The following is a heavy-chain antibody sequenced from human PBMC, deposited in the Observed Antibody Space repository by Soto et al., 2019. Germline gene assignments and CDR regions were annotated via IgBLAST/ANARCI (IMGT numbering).Heavy chain of an antibody. D-gene: IGHD3-3*01. CDR1: GFTFSSYG. Sequence: GGSLRLSCAASGFTFSSYGMHWVRQAPGKGLEWVAVISYDGSNKYYADSVKGRFTISRDNSKNTLYLQMNSLRAEDTAVYYCARGTIFDYWGQGTLVTV. V-gene: IGHV3-30*03. CDR3: ARGTIFDY. CDR2: ISYDGSNK. J-gene: IGHJ4*02.